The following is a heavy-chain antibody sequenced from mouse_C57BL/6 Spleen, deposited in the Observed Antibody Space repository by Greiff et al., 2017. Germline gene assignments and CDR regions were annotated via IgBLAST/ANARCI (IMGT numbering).Heavy chain of an antibody. J-gene: IGHJ2*01. D-gene: IGHD1-1*01. CDR3: SLRTTTVVGDD. CDR1: CYTFTSYD. V-gene: IGHV1-85*01. CDR2: IYPRDGST. Sequence: QVQLQQSGPELVKPGASVKLSCKASCYTFTSYDINWVKQRPGQGLEWIGWIYPRDGSTKYNEKFKGKATLTVDTSSSTAYMELHSLTSEDSAVYCGSLRTTTVVGDDWGKGTTLTVSS.